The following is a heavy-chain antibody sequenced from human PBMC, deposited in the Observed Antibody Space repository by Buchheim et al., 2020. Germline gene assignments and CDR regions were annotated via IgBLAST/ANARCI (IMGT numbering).Heavy chain of an antibody. D-gene: IGHD3-10*01. Sequence: EVQLLESGGGLVQPGGSLRLSCAASGFTFSSYAMSWVRQAPGKGLEWVSAISGSGGSTYYADSVKGRVTISRDNSKNTLYLQMNSLRAEDTAVYYCATYRGVRGVISYYGIDVWGQGTT. CDR3: ATYRGVRGVISYYGIDV. V-gene: IGHV3-23*01. CDR1: GFTFSSYA. J-gene: IGHJ6*02. CDR2: ISGSGGST.